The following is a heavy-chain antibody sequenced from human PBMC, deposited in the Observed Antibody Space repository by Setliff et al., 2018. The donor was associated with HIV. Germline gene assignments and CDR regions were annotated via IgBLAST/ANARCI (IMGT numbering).Heavy chain of an antibody. Sequence: SVKVSCKASGGTFSSYAISWVRQAPGQGLEWMGGIIPILGTANYAQKFQGRVTITTDESTSTAYMELSSLRSEDTAVYYCARPPNDYGDYADAFDIWGQGTMVTVSS. CDR3: ARPPNDYGDYADAFDI. J-gene: IGHJ3*02. CDR2: IIPILGTA. D-gene: IGHD4-17*01. V-gene: IGHV1-69*05. CDR1: GGTFSSYA.